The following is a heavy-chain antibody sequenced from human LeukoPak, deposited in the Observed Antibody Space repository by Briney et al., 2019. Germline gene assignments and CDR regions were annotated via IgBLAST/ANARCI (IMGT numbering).Heavy chain of an antibody. Sequence: GGSLRLFCAASGFTFSDYYMSWIRQAPGKGLERVSYISSSGSTIYYADSVKGRFTISRDNAKNSLYLQMNSLRAEDTAVYYCARVTGSGSTTPNWFDPWGQGTLVTVSS. CDR1: GFTFSDYY. J-gene: IGHJ5*02. D-gene: IGHD3-10*01. V-gene: IGHV3-11*04. CDR3: ARVTGSGSTTPNWFDP. CDR2: ISSSGSTI.